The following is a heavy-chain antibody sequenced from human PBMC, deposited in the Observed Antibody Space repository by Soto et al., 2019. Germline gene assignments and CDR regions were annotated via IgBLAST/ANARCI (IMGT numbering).Heavy chain of an antibody. J-gene: IGHJ6*02. V-gene: IGHV3-21*01. CDR3: ARGSMGDYYGMDV. CDR1: GFTFSSYN. CDR2: ISTSSSYI. Sequence: EVQLVESGGGLVKPGGSLRLSCAASGFTFSSYNMNWVRQAPGKGLEWVSSISTSSSYIYYVDSVKGRLTISRDNAKNSLYLQMNSLRAEDTAVYYCARGSMGDYYGMDVWGQGTTVTVSS. D-gene: IGHD3-10*01.